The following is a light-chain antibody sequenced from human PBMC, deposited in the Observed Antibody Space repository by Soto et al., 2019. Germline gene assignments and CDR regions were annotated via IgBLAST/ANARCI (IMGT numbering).Light chain of an antibody. CDR2: AAS. CDR1: QGIGVY. Sequence: DIQMTQSPSSLSASFGDRVTITCRASQGIGVYLAWFQQKPGNAPKLLIYAASTLQSGVPSRFSGSGSGTDFTLTISGLKPEDVATYYCQKYNSAPLTFGGGTKVEIK. CDR3: QKYNSAPLT. J-gene: IGKJ4*01. V-gene: IGKV1-27*01.